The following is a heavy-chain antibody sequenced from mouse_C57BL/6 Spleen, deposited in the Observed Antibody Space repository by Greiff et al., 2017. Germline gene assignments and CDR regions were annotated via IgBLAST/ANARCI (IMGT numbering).Heavy chain of an antibody. D-gene: IGHD1-1*01. Sequence: EVQLQQSGPELVKPGASVKMSCKASGYTFTDYNMHWVKQSHGKSLEWIGYINPNNGGTSTNHKFKGKATLTVNKSSSTAYMELRSLTSEDSAVYYCSREGYYGSSYGYFDVWGTGTTVTVSS. CDR2: INPNNGGT. V-gene: IGHV1-22*01. J-gene: IGHJ1*03. CDR1: GYTFTDYN. CDR3: SREGYYGSSYGYFDV.